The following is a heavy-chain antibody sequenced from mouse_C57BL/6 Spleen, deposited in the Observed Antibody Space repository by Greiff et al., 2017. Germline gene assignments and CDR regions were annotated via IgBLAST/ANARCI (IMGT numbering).Heavy chain of an antibody. J-gene: IGHJ2*01. V-gene: IGHV1-52*01. CDR3: ARINYGSSFNFDY. CDR2: IDPSDSET. CDR1: GYTFTSYW. D-gene: IGHD1-1*01. Sequence: QVQLQQPGAELVRPGSSVKLSCKASGYTFTSYWMHWVKQRPIQGLEWIGNIDPSDSETHYNQKFKDKATLTVDKSSSPAYMQLSSLTSEDSAVYNCARINYGSSFNFDYWGQGTTLTVSS.